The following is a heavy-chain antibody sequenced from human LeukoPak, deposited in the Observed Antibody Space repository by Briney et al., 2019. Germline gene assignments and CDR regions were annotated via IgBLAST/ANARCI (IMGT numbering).Heavy chain of an antibody. J-gene: IGHJ6*03. CDR1: GFTVSDAY. CDR3: AREGRASSRHFYYYLDV. CDR2: IYAGGST. V-gene: IGHV3-53*01. D-gene: IGHD6-6*01. Sequence: GGSLRLSCAASGFTVSDAYMSWVRQAPGKGLEWVAVIYAGGSTYRADSVKGRFVISRDNSDNTLYLQMKTLRAEDTAVYYCAREGRASSRHFYYYLDVWGKGTTVTVSS.